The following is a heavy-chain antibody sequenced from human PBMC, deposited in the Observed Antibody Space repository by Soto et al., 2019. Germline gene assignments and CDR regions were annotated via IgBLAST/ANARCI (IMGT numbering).Heavy chain of an antibody. CDR1: GFTFSNAW. Sequence: LRLSCAASGFTFSNAWMSWVRQAPGKGLEWVGRIKSRTNGGTTDYAAPVKGRFTISRDDSKNTLYLHLNSLRVEDTAIYYCARIPHRYDALTGPGYWGQGALVTVSS. J-gene: IGHJ4*02. V-gene: IGHV3-15*01. CDR2: IKSRTNGGTT. D-gene: IGHD3-9*01. CDR3: ARIPHRYDALTGPGY.